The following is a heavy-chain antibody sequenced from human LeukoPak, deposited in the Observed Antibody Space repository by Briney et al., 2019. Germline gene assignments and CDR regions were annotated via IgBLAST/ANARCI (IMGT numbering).Heavy chain of an antibody. D-gene: IGHD3-16*01. CDR2: IYYRGST. V-gene: IGHV4-39*01. CDR3: ARFIHLGEYKHYFDY. J-gene: IGHJ4*02. Sequence: SETLSLTCTVSGGSISSNFYYWGWIRQPPGKGLEWIGNIYYRGSTYYNPSLKSRVTISVDTSKNQFSLKLTSVTAADMAVYYCARFIHLGEYKHYFDYWGQGTLVTVSS. CDR1: GGSISSNFYY.